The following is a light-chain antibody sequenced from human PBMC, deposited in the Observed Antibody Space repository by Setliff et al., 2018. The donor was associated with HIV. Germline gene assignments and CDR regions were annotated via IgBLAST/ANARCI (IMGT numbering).Light chain of an antibody. CDR2: TNS. Sequence: QSVLTQSPSVSGTPGQRVTTSCSGSNSNIGTTTVNWYQRLPGAAPKHLIYTNSHRPSGVPDRFSGSKSGTSASLAINGVQSEDEAEYYCASWDDSLKVYVFGSGTKVTVL. V-gene: IGLV1-44*01. CDR3: ASWDDSLKVYV. J-gene: IGLJ1*01. CDR1: NSNIGTTT.